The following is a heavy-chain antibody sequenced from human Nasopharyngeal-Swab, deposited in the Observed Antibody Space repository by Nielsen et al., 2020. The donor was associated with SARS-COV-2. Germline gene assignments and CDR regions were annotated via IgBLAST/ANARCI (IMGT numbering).Heavy chain of an antibody. CDR2: ISSSGSHK. Sequence: VRQAPGKGLEWVSFISSSGSHKYYADSMKGRFTISRDNAKSSLYLQLSSLRAEDTAVYYCARVEEYYYGSGSLSDSWGQGTLVTVSS. D-gene: IGHD3-10*01. CDR3: ARVEEYYYGSGSLSDS. J-gene: IGHJ4*02. V-gene: IGHV3-21*01.